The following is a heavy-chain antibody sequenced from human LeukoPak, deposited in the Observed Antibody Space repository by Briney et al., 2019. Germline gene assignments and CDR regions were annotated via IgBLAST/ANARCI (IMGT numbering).Heavy chain of an antibody. D-gene: IGHD5-24*01. CDR3: ARRDGYNPTPFDY. J-gene: IGHJ4*02. Sequence: SETLSLTCTVSGGSISSSSYYWGWIRQPPGKGLEWIGSIYYSGSTYYNPSLKSRVTISVDTSKNQFSLKLSSVTAADTAVYYCARRDGYNPTPFDYWGQGTLVTVSS. V-gene: IGHV4-39*01. CDR2: IYYSGST. CDR1: GGSISSSSYY.